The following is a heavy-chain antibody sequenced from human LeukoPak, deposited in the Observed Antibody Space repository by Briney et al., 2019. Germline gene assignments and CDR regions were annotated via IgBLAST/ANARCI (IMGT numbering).Heavy chain of an antibody. CDR1: GFTFSSYG. Sequence: PGGSLRLSCAASGFTFSSYGMHWVRQAPGKGLEWVAVIWYDGSNKYYADSVKGRFTISRDNSKNTLYLQMNSLRAEDTAVYYCARDSSGWPTYFDYWGQGTLVTVSS. D-gene: IGHD6-19*01. V-gene: IGHV3-33*01. CDR3: ARDSSGWPTYFDY. J-gene: IGHJ4*02. CDR2: IWYDGSNK.